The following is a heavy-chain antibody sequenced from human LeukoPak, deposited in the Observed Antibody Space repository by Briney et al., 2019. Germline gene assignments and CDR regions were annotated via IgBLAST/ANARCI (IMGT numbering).Heavy chain of an antibody. CDR1: GGAISNYY. CDR3: ARAYYGDFFDY. V-gene: IGHV4-59*08. Sequence: PSETLSLTCNVSGGAISNYYWSWIRQPPGKGIEWIGYINYSGSAFYNPSVKSRVTISVDTSKNQFSLKLNSVTAADTAVYYCARAYYGDFFDYWGQGTLVTVSS. D-gene: IGHD4-17*01. J-gene: IGHJ4*02. CDR2: INYSGSA.